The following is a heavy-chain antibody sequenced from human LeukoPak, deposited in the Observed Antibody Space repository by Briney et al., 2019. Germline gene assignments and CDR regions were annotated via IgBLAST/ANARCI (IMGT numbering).Heavy chain of an antibody. CDR2: INSDGSTT. D-gene: IGHD3-10*01. CDR3: ARDLSTSGTYHTRSDF. CDR1: GFTFSSYW. J-gene: IGHJ4*02. Sequence: GGSLRLSCAASGFTFSSYWMHWVRQAPGKGLVWVSHINSDGSTTRYADSAKGRFTISRDNAKNTLYLQMNSLRAEDTAVYYCARDLSTSGTYHTRSDFWRQGTLVTVSS. V-gene: IGHV3-74*01.